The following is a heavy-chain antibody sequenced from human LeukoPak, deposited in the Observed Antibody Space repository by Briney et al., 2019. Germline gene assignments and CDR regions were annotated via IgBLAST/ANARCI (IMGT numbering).Heavy chain of an antibody. V-gene: IGHV3-21*01. CDR1: GFTFSSYA. Sequence: GGSLRLSCAASGFTFSSYAMHWVRQAPGKGLEWVSSISSSSSYIYYADSVKGRFTISRDNAKNSLYLQMNSLRAEDTAVYYCARVIVSVDIMLLRNIYYFDYWGQGTLVTVSS. J-gene: IGHJ4*02. CDR3: ARVIVSVDIMLLRNIYYFDY. D-gene: IGHD2-15*01. CDR2: ISSSSSYI.